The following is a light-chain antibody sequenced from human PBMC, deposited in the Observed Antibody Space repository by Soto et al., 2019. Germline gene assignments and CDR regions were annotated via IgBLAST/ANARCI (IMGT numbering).Light chain of an antibody. CDR1: QSVSSN. CDR3: QHYHDWPPRT. J-gene: IGKJ1*01. V-gene: IGKV3D-15*01. Sequence: EIVMTQSPATLSVSPGERATLSCRASQSVSSNLAWYQQKPGQAPRLLIYDTSSRATGIPARFSGSGSGTEFTLTISSLQSEDFAVYYCQHYHDWPPRTFGQGTKVDIK. CDR2: DTS.